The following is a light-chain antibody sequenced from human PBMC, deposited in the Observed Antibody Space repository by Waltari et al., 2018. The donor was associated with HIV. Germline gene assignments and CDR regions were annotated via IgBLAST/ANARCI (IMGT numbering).Light chain of an antibody. CDR2: GND. V-gene: IGLV1-51*01. CDR3: ETWENSLSAGV. Sequence: QSVLTQPPSVSAAPGQKVTLSCSGRTSNIGENYVSWYQQLPGTAPKLLIYGNDKRPSGIPDRFSGSKSGTSATLDITGVQSGDGADYYCETWENSLSAGVFGGGTKLTVL. J-gene: IGLJ3*02. CDR1: TSNIGENY.